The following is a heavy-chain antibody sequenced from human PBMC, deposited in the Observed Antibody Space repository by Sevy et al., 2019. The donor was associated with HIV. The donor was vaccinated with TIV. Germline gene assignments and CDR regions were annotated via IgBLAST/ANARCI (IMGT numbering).Heavy chain of an antibody. D-gene: IGHD1-7*01. Sequence: GGSLRLSCAASGFPFSDSWMNWVHQAPGKGLEWVGLIKNENEGGTTDYAAPVKGRFTISRDDSKNTLFLQMSSLKTEDTAIYYCTTDWGCGTTWVRAFDLWGQGTMVTVSS. V-gene: IGHV3-15*01. CDR1: GFPFSDSW. CDR2: IKNENEGGTT. J-gene: IGHJ3*01. CDR3: TTDWGCGTTWVRAFDL.